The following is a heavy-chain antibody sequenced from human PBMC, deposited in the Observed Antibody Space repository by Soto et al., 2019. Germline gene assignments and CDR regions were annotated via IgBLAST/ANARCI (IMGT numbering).Heavy chain of an antibody. V-gene: IGHV1-2*04. CDR1: GYTFTGYY. CDR3: ARQLGYCSGGSCEGAFDI. J-gene: IGHJ3*02. Sequence: ASVKVSCKASGYTFTGYYMHWVRQAPGQGLEWMGWINPNSGGTNYAQKFQGWVTMTRDTSISTAYMELSRLRSDDTAVYYCARQLGYCSGGSCEGAFDIWGQGTMVTVSS. CDR2: INPNSGGT. D-gene: IGHD2-15*01.